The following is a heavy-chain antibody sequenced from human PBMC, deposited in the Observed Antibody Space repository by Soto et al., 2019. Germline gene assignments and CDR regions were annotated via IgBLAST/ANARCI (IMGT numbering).Heavy chain of an antibody. CDR2: IRSKANNYAT. Sequence: GGSLRLSCAASGFTFSGSAMHWVRQASGKGLEWVSRIRSKANNYATVYAASVKGRFTISRDDSKNTAYLQMNSLKTEDTAVYYCTTRYGSGSVDYWGQGTLVTVSS. CDR1: GFTFSGSA. J-gene: IGHJ4*02. CDR3: TTRYGSGSVDY. D-gene: IGHD3-10*01. V-gene: IGHV3-73*01.